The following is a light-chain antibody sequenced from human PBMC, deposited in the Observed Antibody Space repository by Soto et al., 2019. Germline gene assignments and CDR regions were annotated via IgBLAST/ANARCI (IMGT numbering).Light chain of an antibody. CDR2: DAS. J-gene: IGKJ5*01. V-gene: IGKV1-13*02. CDR3: QQFNSFSIT. CDR1: QGISSA. Sequence: AIQLTQSPSSLSASVGDRVTITCRASQGISSALAWYQQKPGKAPKLLIYDASRLESGVPSRFSGSGSGTDFTLTISSLQPEDFATYYGQQFNSFSITFGQGTRLEIK.